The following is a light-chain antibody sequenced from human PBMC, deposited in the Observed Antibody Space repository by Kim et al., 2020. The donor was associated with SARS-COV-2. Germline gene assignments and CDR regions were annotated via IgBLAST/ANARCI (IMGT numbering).Light chain of an antibody. CDR2: GAY. CDR1: QYITDNY. J-gene: IGKJ4*01. V-gene: IGKV3-20*01. Sequence: VEDATLTCRASQYITDNYLAWYQQKPGQAPRLLIFGAYTRATGIPDRFSGSGSGTDFTLTIRRLEPEDFAVYFCQHYIALPLTFGGGTKVDIK. CDR3: QHYIALPLT.